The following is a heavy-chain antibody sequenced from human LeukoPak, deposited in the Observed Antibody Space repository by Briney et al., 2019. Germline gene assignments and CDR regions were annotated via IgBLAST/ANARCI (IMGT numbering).Heavy chain of an antibody. CDR1: GFTVSSNY. Sequence: GGSLRLSCAASGFTVSSNYMRGVRQAPGKGLEWVSVIYSGGSTYYADSVKGRFTISRDNSKNTLYLQMNSLRAEDTAVYYCAKTTGYSSGWSFDYWGQGTLVTVSS. CDR3: AKTTGYSSGWSFDY. J-gene: IGHJ4*02. CDR2: IYSGGST. D-gene: IGHD6-19*01. V-gene: IGHV3-53*01.